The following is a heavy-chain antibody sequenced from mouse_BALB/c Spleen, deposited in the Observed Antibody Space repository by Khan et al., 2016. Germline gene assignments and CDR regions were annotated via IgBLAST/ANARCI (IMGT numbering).Heavy chain of an antibody. CDR1: DYSFTSYW. CDR3: ASYGMDY. CDR2: IHRSDSET. J-gene: IGHJ4*01. D-gene: IGHD6-1*01. V-gene: IGHV1S82*01. Sequence: QVQLQQPGAELVRPGASVKLSCKVSDYSFTSYWMNWVKQRPGQGLEWIGMIHRSDSETRINQKFKDQDILTVDKTSSTVYTKLSRPTSEDSAIYCCASYGMDYWGQGTSVTVSS.